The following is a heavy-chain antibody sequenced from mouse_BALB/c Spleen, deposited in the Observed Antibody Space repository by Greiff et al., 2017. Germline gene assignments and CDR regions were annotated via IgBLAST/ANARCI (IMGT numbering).Heavy chain of an antibody. CDR3: TRGRTTVVPFDY. D-gene: IGHD1-1*01. V-gene: IGHV1-69*02. Sequence: QVQLQQPGAELVRPGASVKLSCKASGYTFTSYWINWVKQRPGQGLEWIGNIYPSDSYTNYNQKFKDKATLTVDKSSSTAYMQLSSPTSEDSAVYYCTRGRTTVVPFDYWGQGTTLTVSS. J-gene: IGHJ2*01. CDR2: IYPSDSYT. CDR1: GYTFTSYW.